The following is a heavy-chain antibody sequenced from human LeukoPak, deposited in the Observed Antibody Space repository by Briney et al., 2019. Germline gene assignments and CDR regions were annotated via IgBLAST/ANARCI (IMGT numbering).Heavy chain of an antibody. Sequence: SETLFLTCDVYGGSFSGFYWNWIRQPPGKGLEWIGEIDHSGSTNYNPSLKSRVTISVDTSKNQFSLKLSSVTAADTAVYYCARSSIVVVPAARPNYYYYMDVWGKGTTVTVSS. CDR1: GGSFSGFY. D-gene: IGHD2-2*02. CDR2: IDHSGST. CDR3: ARSSIVVVPAARPNYYYYMDV. J-gene: IGHJ6*03. V-gene: IGHV4-34*01.